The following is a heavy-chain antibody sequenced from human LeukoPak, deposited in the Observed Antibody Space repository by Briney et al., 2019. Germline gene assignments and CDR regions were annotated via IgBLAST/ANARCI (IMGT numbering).Heavy chain of an antibody. Sequence: ASVKLSCKASGYIFTNYYLYWVRQAPGQGLEWMGWISAYNGNTNYAQKLQGRVTITTDTSTSTAYMELRSLRSDDTAVYYCSRYDSSGYYSTPDYWGQGTLVTVSS. V-gene: IGHV1-18*04. CDR3: SRYDSSGYYSTPDY. CDR2: ISAYNGNT. CDR1: GYIFTNYY. D-gene: IGHD3-22*01. J-gene: IGHJ4*02.